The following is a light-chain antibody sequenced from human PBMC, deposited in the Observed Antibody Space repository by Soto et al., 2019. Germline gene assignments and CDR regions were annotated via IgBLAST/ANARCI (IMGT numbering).Light chain of an antibody. CDR2: DAS. Sequence: DIQMTQFPSTLSASVGDRVTITCRASQTTNTWLAWYQQKPGTAPKLLIYDASSLEVGVPSRCSASGSGTEFTLTISRLQRDDLATYYCKQYISYPYSFGQGTKVEIK. CDR1: QTTNTW. J-gene: IGKJ2*03. CDR3: KQYISYPYS. V-gene: IGKV1-5*01.